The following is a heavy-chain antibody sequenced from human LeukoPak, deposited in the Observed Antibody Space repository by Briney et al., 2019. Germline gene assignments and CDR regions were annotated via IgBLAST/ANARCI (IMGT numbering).Heavy chain of an antibody. Sequence: GGSLRLSCVASGFTFSSYSMNWVRQAPGKGLEWISYITSSSNSIYYADSVKGRFTISRDNAKNSLYLQMNSLRAEDTAVYYCAKDKEGGGSAFDIWGQGTMVTVSS. D-gene: IGHD1-26*01. CDR1: GFTFSSYS. V-gene: IGHV3-48*01. CDR2: ITSSSNSI. CDR3: AKDKEGGGSAFDI. J-gene: IGHJ3*02.